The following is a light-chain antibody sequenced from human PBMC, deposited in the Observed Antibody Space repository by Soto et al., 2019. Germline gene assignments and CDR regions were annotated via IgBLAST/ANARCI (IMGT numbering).Light chain of an antibody. J-gene: IGLJ7*01. V-gene: IGLV1-40*01. Sequence: QSVLTQPPSVSGAPGQRVTISCTGSRSNIGAGYAVHWYQQFPGTAPKLLIYDNTNRPSGVPDRFSAPKSATSASLAITGLQAEDEADYYCQSYDSSDKLIFGGGTQLTVL. CDR1: RSNIGAGYA. CDR3: QSYDSSDKLI. CDR2: DNT.